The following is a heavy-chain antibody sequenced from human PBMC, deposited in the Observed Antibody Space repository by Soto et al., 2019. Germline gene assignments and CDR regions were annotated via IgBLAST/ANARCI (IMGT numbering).Heavy chain of an antibody. CDR1: GGAFRGYY. V-gene: IGHV4-34*01. CDR2: INHSGST. Sequence: SETRSLTYAVYGGAFRGYYWSWIRQPPGKGLEWIGEINHSGSTNYNPSLKSRVTISVDTSKNQFSLKLSSVTAADTAVYYCARGVARNDYWGQGTLVTVSS. D-gene: IGHD5-12*01. J-gene: IGHJ4*02. CDR3: ARGVARNDY.